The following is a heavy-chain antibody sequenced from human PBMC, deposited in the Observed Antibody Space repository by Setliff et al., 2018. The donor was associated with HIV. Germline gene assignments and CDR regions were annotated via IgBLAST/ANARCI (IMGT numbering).Heavy chain of an antibody. CDR3: ASHGDYYYYCMDV. D-gene: IGHD3-3*01. CDR2: VSSSGNT. J-gene: IGHJ6*03. Sequence: SETLSLTCTVSGGSISSGGYFWSWIRQPAGGGLVWIGRVSSSGNTNYNPSLKSRVIISLDTSKNQFSLKLSSVTAADTAVYYCASHGDYYYYCMDVWGKGTTVTVSS. V-gene: IGHV4-61*02. CDR1: GGSISSGGYF.